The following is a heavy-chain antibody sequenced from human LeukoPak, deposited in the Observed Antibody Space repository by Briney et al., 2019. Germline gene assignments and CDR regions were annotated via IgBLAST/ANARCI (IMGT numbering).Heavy chain of an antibody. Sequence: SETLSLTCAVYGGSFSGYYWSWIRQPPGKGLEWIGEINHSGRTNYNPSLKSRVTISVDTSKDQFSLKLSSVTAADTAVYYCARGYDTSGYSSLHWGQGTLVTVSS. CDR2: INHSGRT. CDR1: GGSFSGYY. J-gene: IGHJ4*02. D-gene: IGHD3-22*01. V-gene: IGHV4-34*01. CDR3: ARGYDTSGYSSLH.